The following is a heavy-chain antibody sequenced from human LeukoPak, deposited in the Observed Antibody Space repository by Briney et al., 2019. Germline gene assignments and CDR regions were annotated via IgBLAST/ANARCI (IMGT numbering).Heavy chain of an antibody. D-gene: IGHD2-15*01. CDR1: GFSISTYW. J-gene: IGHJ4*02. CDR3: ARGYCSGGVCYSIYFDY. CDR2: IKQCGSKK. V-gene: IGHV3-7*01. Sequence: GGSLRLSCAASGFSISTYWMSWVRPAPGKGLEWVANIKQCGSKKYYVDSVKGRFTMSRDNAKNSLYLQMTSLRAEDTAVYYCARGYCSGGVCYSIYFDYWGQGTLVTVSS.